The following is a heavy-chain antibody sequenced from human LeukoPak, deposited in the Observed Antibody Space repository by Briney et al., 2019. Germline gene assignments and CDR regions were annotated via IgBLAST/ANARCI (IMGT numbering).Heavy chain of an antibody. V-gene: IGHV3-7*01. CDR1: GFTVSSNY. Sequence: GGSLRLSCAASGFTVSSNYMSWVRQAPGKGLEWVANIKQDGSEKYYVDSVKGRFTISRDNAKNSLYLQMNSLRAEDTAVYYCARPTYYYGSGSYQVDYWGQGTLVTVSS. CDR2: IKQDGSEK. J-gene: IGHJ4*02. D-gene: IGHD3-10*01. CDR3: ARPTYYYGSGSYQVDY.